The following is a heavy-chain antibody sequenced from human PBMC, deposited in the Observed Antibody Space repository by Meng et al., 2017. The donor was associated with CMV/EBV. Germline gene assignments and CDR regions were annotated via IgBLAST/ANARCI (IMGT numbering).Heavy chain of an antibody. D-gene: IGHD2-2*01. V-gene: IGHV3-23*01. CDR3: AKVELFTFCSTTNCCPGHFDL. CDR2: VRASGGRT. J-gene: IGHJ2*01. Sequence: GRRARGRGLEGVSGVRASGGRTFYADSVEGRFTISRDNSKNTVYLQINSLRDEDTAVYYCAKVELFTFCSTTNCCPGHFDLWGRGTLVTVSS.